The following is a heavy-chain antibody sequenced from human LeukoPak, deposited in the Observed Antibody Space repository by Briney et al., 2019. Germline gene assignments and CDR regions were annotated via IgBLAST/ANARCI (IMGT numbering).Heavy chain of an antibody. D-gene: IGHD3-10*01. Sequence: SETLSLTCGVYGGSFSGYYWSWIRQPPGKGLEWIGEINHSVSTNYKPSVKSRVTISVDTSKNQFSLKLSSVTAADTAVYYCARGLRVSYGMDVWGQGTTVTVSS. CDR1: GGSFSGYY. CDR3: ARGLRVSYGMDV. J-gene: IGHJ6*02. V-gene: IGHV4-34*01. CDR2: INHSVST.